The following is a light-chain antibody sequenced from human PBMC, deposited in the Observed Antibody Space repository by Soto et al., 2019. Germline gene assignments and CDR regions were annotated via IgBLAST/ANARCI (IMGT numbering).Light chain of an antibody. CDR3: QQSYSTTRT. V-gene: IGKV1-39*01. CDR2: DAS. J-gene: IGKJ1*01. CDR1: QNIDSY. Sequence: DIQMTQSPSSLSASVGDRVTITCRASQNIDSYLNWYQQRPGKAPKLLIHDASSLQSGVPSRFSGSGSGTDFALTINSLQPEDFATYYCQQSYSTTRTFGQGTKVDIK.